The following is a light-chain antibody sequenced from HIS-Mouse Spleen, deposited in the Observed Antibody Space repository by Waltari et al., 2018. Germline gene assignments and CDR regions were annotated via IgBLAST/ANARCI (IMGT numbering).Light chain of an antibody. CDR1: ALPKKY. V-gene: IGLV3-10*01. CDR3: YSTDSSGNHRV. J-gene: IGLJ2*01. CDR2: EDS. Sequence: SYELTQPPSVSVSPGQTARITCPGTALPKKYAYWYQPKSGQAPVLVIYEDSKRPSGIPERFSGSSSGTMATLTISGAQVEDEADYYCYSTDSSGNHRVFGGGTKLTVL.